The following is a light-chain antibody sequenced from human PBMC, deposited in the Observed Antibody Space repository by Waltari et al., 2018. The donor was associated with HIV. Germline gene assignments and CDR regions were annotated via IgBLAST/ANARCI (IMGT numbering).Light chain of an antibody. CDR2: AAS. CDR3: QQLNSYPLT. J-gene: IGKJ4*01. V-gene: IGKV1-9*01. Sequence: DIQLTQSPPFLSPSLGDRVTITCRASQGISSYLAWYQRKPGKAPKLLIYAASTLQSGVPSRFSGSGSGTEFTLRISSLQPEDFATYYCQQLNSYPLTFGGGTKVEIK. CDR1: QGISSY.